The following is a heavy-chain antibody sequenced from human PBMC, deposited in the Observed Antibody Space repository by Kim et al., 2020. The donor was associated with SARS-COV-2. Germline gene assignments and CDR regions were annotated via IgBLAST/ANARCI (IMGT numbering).Heavy chain of an antibody. D-gene: IGHD3-22*01. CDR2: IYYSGST. V-gene: IGHV4-30-4*01. CDR1: GGSISSGDYY. CDR3: ARGGGHIGYYQPPGY. J-gene: IGHJ4*02. Sequence: SETLSLTCTVSGGSISSGDYYWSWIRQPPGKGLEWIGYIYYSGSTYYNPSLKSRVTISVDTSKNQFSLKLSSVTAADTAVYYCARGGGHIGYYQPPGYWGQGTLVTVSS.